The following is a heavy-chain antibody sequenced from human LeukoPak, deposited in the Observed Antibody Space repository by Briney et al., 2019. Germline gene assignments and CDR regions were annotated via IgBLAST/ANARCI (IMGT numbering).Heavy chain of an antibody. Sequence: ASVKVSCKTSGYSFTNYGITWVRQAPGQGLEWMGWISGYNSKPFYAQNFQGRVTMTTDTSTSTVYMEVRSLRSDDTAVFYRARGSRYHDWLSPLDSWGQGTLVTVSS. V-gene: IGHV1-18*01. CDR2: ISGYNSKP. J-gene: IGHJ4*02. D-gene: IGHD3-9*01. CDR1: GYSFTNYG. CDR3: ARGSRYHDWLSPLDS.